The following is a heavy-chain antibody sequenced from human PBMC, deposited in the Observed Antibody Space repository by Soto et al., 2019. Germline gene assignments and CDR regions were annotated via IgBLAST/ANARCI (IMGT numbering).Heavy chain of an antibody. Sequence: GSLRLSCAASGFTFSNDWMNWVRQGPGKGLEWVSRIISGGSRVSYADSVKGRFTIARDNAKNTLYLEMHSLTAEDTAVYYCARERTSKGGMDVWGQGTTVTVSS. CDR2: IISGGSRV. V-gene: IGHV3-74*01. CDR3: ARERTSKGGMDV. CDR1: GFTFSNDW. J-gene: IGHJ6*02.